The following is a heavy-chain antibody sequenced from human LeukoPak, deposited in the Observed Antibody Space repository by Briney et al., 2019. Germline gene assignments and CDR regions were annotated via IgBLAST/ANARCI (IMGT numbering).Heavy chain of an antibody. CDR3: ERDDASTARASGMDV. CDR2: ISRDSAYM. Sequence: GESLRLSCAASGFTFTTYDMNWVRQAPGKGLEWVSYISRDSAYMYLADSVKGRFTISRDNAKNSLYLQMTSLRGEDTAVYYCERDDASTARASGMDVWGKGTTVTVSS. D-gene: IGHD6-6*01. V-gene: IGHV3-21*01. CDR1: GFTFTTYD. J-gene: IGHJ6*04.